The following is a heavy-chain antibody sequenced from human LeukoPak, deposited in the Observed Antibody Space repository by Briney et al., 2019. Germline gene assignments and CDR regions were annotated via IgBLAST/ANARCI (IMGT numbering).Heavy chain of an antibody. CDR3: ARADLNYDILTGYFLPGGAEYFQH. J-gene: IGHJ1*01. Sequence: ASVKVSCKASGYTFTYRYLHWVRQAPGQGLEWMGMINPSGGSTSYVQKFQGRVTMTRDTSTSTVYMELSSLRSEDTAVYYCARADLNYDILTGYFLPGGAEYFQHWGQGTLVTVSS. CDR1: GYTFTYRY. CDR2: INPSGGST. D-gene: IGHD3-9*01. V-gene: IGHV1-46*01.